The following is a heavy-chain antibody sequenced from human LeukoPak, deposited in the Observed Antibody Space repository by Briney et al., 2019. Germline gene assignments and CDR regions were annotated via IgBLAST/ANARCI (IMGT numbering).Heavy chain of an antibody. D-gene: IGHD3-22*01. CDR1: GYTFTSYD. Sequence: ASVKVSCKASGYTFTSYDINWVRQATGQGLEWMGRINPNSGGTNYAQKFQGRVTMTRDTSISTAYMELSRLRSDDTAVYYCASLAFDYYDSSGYELWGQGTLVTVSS. V-gene: IGHV1-2*06. J-gene: IGHJ4*02. CDR2: INPNSGGT. CDR3: ASLAFDYYDSSGYEL.